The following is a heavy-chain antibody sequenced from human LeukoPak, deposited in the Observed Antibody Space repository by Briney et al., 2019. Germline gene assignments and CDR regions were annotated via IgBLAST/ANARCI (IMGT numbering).Heavy chain of an antibody. CDR3: RTDRYGDYGDYIDY. V-gene: IGHV1-2*02. Sequence: ASVKVSCKASGYTFTGYYMHWVRQAPGQGLEWMAWINPNSGGTHYAQKFQGRVTMTRDTSISTAYMELSRLRSDDTAVYYCRTDRYGDYGDYIDYWGQGTLVTVSS. CDR2: INPNSGGT. CDR1: GYTFTGYY. J-gene: IGHJ4*02. D-gene: IGHD4-17*01.